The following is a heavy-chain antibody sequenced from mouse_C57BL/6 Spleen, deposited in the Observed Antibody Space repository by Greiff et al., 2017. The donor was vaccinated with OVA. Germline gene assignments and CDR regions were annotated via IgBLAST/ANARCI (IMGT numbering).Heavy chain of an antibody. CDR1: GYSFTGYY. CDR2: INPSTGGT. J-gene: IGHJ4*01. CDR3: ARFHYYGSRNYAMDY. V-gene: IGHV1-42*01. Sequence: EVKLMESGPELVKPGASVKISCKAYGYSFTGYYMNWVKQSPEKSLEWIGEINPSTGGTTYNQKFKAKATLTVDKSSSTAYMQLKSLTSEDSAVYYCARFHYYGSRNYAMDYWGQGTSVTVSS. D-gene: IGHD1-1*01.